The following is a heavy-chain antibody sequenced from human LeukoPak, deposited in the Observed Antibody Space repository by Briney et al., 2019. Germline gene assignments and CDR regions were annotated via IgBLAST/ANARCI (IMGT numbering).Heavy chain of an antibody. CDR2: IYYSGST. V-gene: IGHV4-39*01. D-gene: IGHD3-22*01. J-gene: IGHJ3*02. Sequence: PSETLSLTCIVSGGSISSNNYYWGWIRQPPGKGLEWIGSIYYSGSTYYNPSLKSRVTISVDTSKNQFSLKLSSVTAADTAVYFCARGPYSYDSSGAFDIWGQGTMVTVSS. CDR1: GGSISSNNYY. CDR3: ARGPYSYDSSGAFDI.